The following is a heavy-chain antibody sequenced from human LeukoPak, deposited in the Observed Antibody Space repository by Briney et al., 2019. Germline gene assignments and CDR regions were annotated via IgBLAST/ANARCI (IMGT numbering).Heavy chain of an antibody. V-gene: IGHV4-59*01. Sequence: PSETLSLTCTVSGGSISSYYWSWIRQPPGKGLEWIGYIYYSGSTNYNPSLKSRVTISVDTSKNQFSLKLSSVTAADTAVYYCARARSYYCYYMDVWGKGTTVTVSS. CDR3: ARARSYYCYYMDV. J-gene: IGHJ6*03. CDR2: IYYSGST. CDR1: GGSISSYY.